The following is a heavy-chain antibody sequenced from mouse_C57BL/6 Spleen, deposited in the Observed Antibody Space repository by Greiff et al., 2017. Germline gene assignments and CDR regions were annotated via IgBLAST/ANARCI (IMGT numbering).Heavy chain of an antibody. CDR2: INPNNGGT. V-gene: IGHV1-26*01. CDR3: ARWGTIYAMDY. Sequence: VQLQQSGPELVKPGASVKISCKASGYTFTDYYMNWVKQSHGKSLEWIGDINPNNGGTSYNQKFKGKATLTVDKSSSTAYMELRSLTSEDSAVYDFARWGTIYAMDYWGQGTSVTVSS. J-gene: IGHJ4*01. CDR1: GYTFTDYY. D-gene: IGHD3-3*01.